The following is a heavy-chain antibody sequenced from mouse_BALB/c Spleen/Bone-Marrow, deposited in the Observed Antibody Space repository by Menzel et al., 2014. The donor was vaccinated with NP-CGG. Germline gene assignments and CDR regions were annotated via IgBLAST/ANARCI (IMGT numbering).Heavy chain of an antibody. Sequence: EVMLVESGAELVRSGATVKLSCTASGFNIKDYYKHWVKQRPEQGLEWIGWIDPENGDTEYAPKFQGKATMTADTSSNTAYLQLSSLTSEDTAVYYCNAQNYGYGAWFAYWGQGTLVTVSA. D-gene: IGHD1-2*01. CDR2: IDPENGDT. CDR1: GFNIKDYY. J-gene: IGHJ3*01. CDR3: NAQNYGYGAWFAY. V-gene: IGHV14-4*02.